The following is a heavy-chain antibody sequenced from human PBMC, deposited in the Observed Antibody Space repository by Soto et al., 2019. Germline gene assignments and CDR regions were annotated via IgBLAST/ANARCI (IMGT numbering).Heavy chain of an antibody. CDR2: IYYSGST. Sequence: PSETLSLTCTVSGSSISSSSYYWGWIRQPPGKGLEWIGSIYYSGSTYYNPSLKSRVTISVDTSKNQFSLKLSSVTAADTAVYYCATFPEGISVDYWGQGTLVTVSS. J-gene: IGHJ4*02. D-gene: IGHD3-10*01. CDR3: ATFPEGISVDY. CDR1: GSSISSSSYY. V-gene: IGHV4-39*01.